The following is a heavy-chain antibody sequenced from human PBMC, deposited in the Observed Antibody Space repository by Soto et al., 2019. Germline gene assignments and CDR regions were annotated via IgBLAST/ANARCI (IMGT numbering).Heavy chain of an antibody. CDR3: SRRDSSGGSCYGIDV. CDR2: IGNTLDTI. D-gene: IGHD2-15*01. J-gene: IGHJ6*02. CDR1: GFAFSGHT. Sequence: GGSLRLACAASGFAFSGHTMNWVRQAPGKGLEWVAYIGNTLDTIYYADSVKGRFIISRDDAVKSVFLHMSSLRDDETDVYYCSRRDSSGGSCYGIDVWGRGTTVTVYS. V-gene: IGHV3-48*02.